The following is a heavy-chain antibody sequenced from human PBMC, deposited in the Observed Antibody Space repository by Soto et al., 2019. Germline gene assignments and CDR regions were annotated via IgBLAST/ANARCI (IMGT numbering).Heavy chain of an antibody. D-gene: IGHD2-15*01. J-gene: IGHJ6*03. Sequence: QVQLVESGGGVVQPGRSLRLSCAASGFTFSSYGMHWVRQAPGKGLEWVAVISYDGSNKYYADSVKGRFTISRDNSENTLYLQMNRLRDEDTAVYYCAKDRKGCSGGSCYYYYYYMDVLGKGTTVTVSS. CDR3: AKDRKGCSGGSCYYYYYYMDV. V-gene: IGHV3-30*18. CDR2: ISYDGSNK. CDR1: GFTFSSYG.